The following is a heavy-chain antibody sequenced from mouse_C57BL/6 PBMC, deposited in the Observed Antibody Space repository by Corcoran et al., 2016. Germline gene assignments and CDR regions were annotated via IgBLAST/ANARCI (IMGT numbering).Heavy chain of an antibody. CDR3: ARGGYGSSSDWYFDV. Sequence: EVQLHHSGPELVNPGASVKISCKASGYTFTYYYMNWVKQSHGKSLELIGDINPNNGGTSYNQKFKGKATLTVDKSSSTAYMELRSLTSEDAAVYYCARGGYGSSSDWYFDVWGTGTTVTVSS. V-gene: IGHV1-26*01. CDR2: INPNNGGT. J-gene: IGHJ1*03. D-gene: IGHD1-1*01. CDR1: GYTFTYYY.